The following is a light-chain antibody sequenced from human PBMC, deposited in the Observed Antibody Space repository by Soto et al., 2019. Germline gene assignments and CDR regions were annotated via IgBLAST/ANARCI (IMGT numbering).Light chain of an antibody. J-gene: IGLJ1*01. CDR1: SSDVGGYNY. CDR2: DVS. CDR3: SSYTSSTTEV. V-gene: IGLV2-14*03. Sequence: QSVLTQPASVSGSPGQSIAISCTGTSSDVGGYNYVSWYQQHPGKAPKLMIYDVSSRPSGVSNRFSGSKSGNTASLTISGLQAGDEADYYCSSYTSSTTEVFVTGTKVTVL.